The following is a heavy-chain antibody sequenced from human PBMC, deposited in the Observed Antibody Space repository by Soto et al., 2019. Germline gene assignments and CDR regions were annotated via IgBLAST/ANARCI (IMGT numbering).Heavy chain of an antibody. J-gene: IGHJ6*02. Sequence: QVQLVQSGAEVKKPGSSVKVSCRASGGTFSSYAVSWVRQAPGQGLEWMGVIIPLLNTPKYVQKFQGRVTITADASATTAYMELSSLRSEDTAGYSCARESSSPNYYYYGMDVWGQGTTVTVSS. CDR3: ARESSSPNYYYYGMDV. CDR1: GGTFSSYA. D-gene: IGHD6-6*01. CDR2: IIPLLNTP. V-gene: IGHV1-69*01.